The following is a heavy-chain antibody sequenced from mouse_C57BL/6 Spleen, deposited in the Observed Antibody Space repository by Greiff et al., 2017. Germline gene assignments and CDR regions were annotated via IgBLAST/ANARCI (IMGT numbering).Heavy chain of an antibody. CDR2: IRLKSDNYAT. Sequence: EVKLEESGGGLVQPGGSMKLSCVASGFTFSNYWMNWVRQSPEKGLEWVAQIRLKSDNYATHYAESVKGRFTISRYDSKSSVYLQMNNLRAEDTGIYYCTEGWDFDVWGTGTTVTVSS. J-gene: IGHJ1*03. CDR1: GFTFSNYW. CDR3: TEGWDFDV. V-gene: IGHV6-3*01.